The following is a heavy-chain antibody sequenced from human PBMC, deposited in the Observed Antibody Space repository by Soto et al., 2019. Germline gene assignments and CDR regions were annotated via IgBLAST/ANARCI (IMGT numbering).Heavy chain of an antibody. CDR1: GVSISSGKW. V-gene: IGHV4-4*02. J-gene: IGHJ4*02. Sequence: QVQLQESGPGLVKPSGTLSLTCTISGVSISSGKWWSWVRQPPGEGLEWIGEIFHTGNTDYKPSLHSRVSILVDKSKNQFSLNLDSVTAADTAVYYCARNLFDSRGYPPEVWGQGILVTVSS. D-gene: IGHD3-22*01. CDR3: ARNLFDSRGYPPEV. CDR2: IFHTGNT.